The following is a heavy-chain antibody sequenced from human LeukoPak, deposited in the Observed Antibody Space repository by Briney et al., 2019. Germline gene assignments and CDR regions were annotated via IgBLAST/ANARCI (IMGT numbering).Heavy chain of an antibody. V-gene: IGHV3-30*03. Sequence: GGSLRLSCAASGFTFSSYWMTWVRQAPGKGLEWVAVILYDGSNIYYGDSVKGRFTISRDNSENTLYLQMNSLRPEDTAVYYCARGRLLYFGKRGDYWGQGTLVTVSS. CDR2: ILYDGSNI. D-gene: IGHD3-3*01. J-gene: IGHJ4*02. CDR3: ARGRLLYFGKRGDY. CDR1: GFTFSSYW.